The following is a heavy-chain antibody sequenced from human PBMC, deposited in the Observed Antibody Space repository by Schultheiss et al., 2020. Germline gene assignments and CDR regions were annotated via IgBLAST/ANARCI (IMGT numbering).Heavy chain of an antibody. CDR3: ARIMTTVTNSDY. CDR1: GYTFTGYY. J-gene: IGHJ4*02. Sequence: ASVKVSCKASGYTFTGYYMHWVRQAPGQGLEWMGRINPNSGGTNYAQKFQGRVTMTRDTSISTAYMELSRLRSDDTAVYYCARIMTTVTNSDYWGQGTLVTVSS. CDR2: INPNSGGT. D-gene: IGHD4-17*01. V-gene: IGHV1-2*06.